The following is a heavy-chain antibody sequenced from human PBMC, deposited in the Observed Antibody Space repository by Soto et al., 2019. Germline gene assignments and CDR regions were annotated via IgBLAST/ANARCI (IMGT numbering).Heavy chain of an antibody. D-gene: IGHD2-8*01. CDR1: GYTFTRYG. CDR2: ISGYNGDT. V-gene: IGHV1-18*01. CDR3: AKNGQPTYYFYGLDV. Sequence: QGQLVQSEAEVKKPGASVKVSCKASGYTFTRYGISWVRQAPGQGLEWMGWISGYNGDTNYAQKCQRRVIMTIDTSTGTAFVEMKSLTSDDTAVYYCAKNGQPTYYFYGLDVWGQGTTVTVSS. J-gene: IGHJ6*02.